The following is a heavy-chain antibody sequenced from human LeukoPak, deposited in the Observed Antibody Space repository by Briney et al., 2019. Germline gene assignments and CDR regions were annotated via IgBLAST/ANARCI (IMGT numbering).Heavy chain of an antibody. CDR2: IIPIFGTA. CDR1: GGTFSSYA. V-gene: IGHV1-69*01. Sequence: SVKVSCKASGGTFSSYAISWARQAPGQGLEWMGGIIPIFGTANYAQKFQGRVTITADESTSTAYMELSSLRSEDTAVYYCARGVIAAAGTRYYYYYGMDVWGKGTTVTVSS. CDR3: ARGVIAAAGTRYYYYYGMDV. J-gene: IGHJ6*04. D-gene: IGHD6-13*01.